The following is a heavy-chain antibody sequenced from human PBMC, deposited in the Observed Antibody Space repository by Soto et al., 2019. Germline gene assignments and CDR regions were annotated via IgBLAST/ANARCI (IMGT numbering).Heavy chain of an antibody. D-gene: IGHD1-26*01. CDR3: ARDLGAAWYFDY. J-gene: IGHJ4*02. CDR1: GFTFSSYA. CDR2: ISYDGSKK. V-gene: IGHV3-30-3*01. Sequence: QVQLVESGGDVVQPGRSLRLSCAASGFTFSSYAMHWVRQAPGKGLEWVAGISYDGSKKYYADSVKGRFTISRDNSKNTLNLLMNSLRAEETAVYYCARDLGAAWYFDYWGQGTLVTVSS.